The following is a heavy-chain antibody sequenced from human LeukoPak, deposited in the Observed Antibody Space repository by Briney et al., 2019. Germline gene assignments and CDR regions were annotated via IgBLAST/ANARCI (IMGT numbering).Heavy chain of an antibody. V-gene: IGHV3-48*04. Sequence: PGGSLRLSCAASGFNFMTYSMNWVRQAPGKGLEWVSYISSSGSSIYYADSVKGRFTISRDNAKNSLDLQMNSLRAEDTALYYCARLGVGATRDAFDIWGQGTMVTVSS. CDR2: ISSSGSSI. CDR3: ARLGVGATRDAFDI. CDR1: GFNFMTYS. D-gene: IGHD1-26*01. J-gene: IGHJ3*02.